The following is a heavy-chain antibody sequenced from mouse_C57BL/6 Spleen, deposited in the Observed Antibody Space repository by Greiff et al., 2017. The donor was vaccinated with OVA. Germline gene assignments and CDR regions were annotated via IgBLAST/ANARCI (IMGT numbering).Heavy chain of an antibody. V-gene: IGHV1-55*01. CDR2: IYPGSGST. CDR1: GYTFTSYW. CDR3: ARATVVARDFDY. J-gene: IGHJ2*01. Sequence: VKLQQPGAELVKPGASVKMSCKASGYTFTSYWITWVKQRPGQGLEWIGDIYPGSGSTNYNEKFKSKATLTVDTSSSTAYMQLSSLTSEDSAVYYCARATVVARDFDYWGQGTTLTVSS. D-gene: IGHD1-1*01.